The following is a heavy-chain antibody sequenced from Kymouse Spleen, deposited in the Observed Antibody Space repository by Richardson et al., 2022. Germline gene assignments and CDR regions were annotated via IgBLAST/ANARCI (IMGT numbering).Heavy chain of an antibody. D-gene: IGHD3-10*01. J-gene: IGHJ4*02. V-gene: IGHV3-73*02. CDR3: TRPHYYGSGSYYNGY. CDR1: GFTFSGSA. CDR2: IRSKANSYAT. Sequence: EVQLVESGGGLVQPGGSLKLSCAASGFTFSGSAMHWVRQASGKGLEWVGRIRSKANSYATAYAASVKGRFTISRDDSKNTAYLQMNSLKTEDTAVYYCTRPHYYGSGSYYNGYWGQGTLVTVSS.